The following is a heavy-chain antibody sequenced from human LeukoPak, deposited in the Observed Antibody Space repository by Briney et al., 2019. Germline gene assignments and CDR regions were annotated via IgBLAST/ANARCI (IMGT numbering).Heavy chain of an antibody. CDR3: ARDLALVGYYYHMDV. V-gene: IGHV4-4*07. CDR2: IISSGYT. CDR1: GDSISDYY. J-gene: IGHJ6*03. D-gene: IGHD3-22*01. Sequence: SETLSLTCTVSGDSISDYYWTWIRQPAGKGLEWIGRIISSGYTNYNPSLTSRLAMSLDTSKNQISLRLNSVTAADTAVYYCARDLALVGYYYHMDVWGKGTSVTVSS.